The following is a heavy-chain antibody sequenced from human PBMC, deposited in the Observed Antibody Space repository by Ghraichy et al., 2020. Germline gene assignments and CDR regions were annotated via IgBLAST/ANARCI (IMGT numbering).Heavy chain of an antibody. J-gene: IGHJ5*02. CDR2: ISGSSAST. D-gene: IGHD3-10*01. CDR3: AKSPMIRGAMDWFDP. Sequence: GGSLRLSCAASGFTFSTYAMSWVRQAPGKGLEWVSAISGSSASTYYADSVKGRFTISRDNSKNTLYLQMSGLRAEDTAVYFCAKSPMIRGAMDWFDPWGQGTLVTVSS. CDR1: GFTFSTYA. V-gene: IGHV3-23*01.